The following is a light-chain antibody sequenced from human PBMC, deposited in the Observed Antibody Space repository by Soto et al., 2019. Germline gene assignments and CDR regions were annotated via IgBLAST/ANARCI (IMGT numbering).Light chain of an antibody. CDR3: CSYVGGSTFENVV. Sequence: QSALTQPASVSGSPGQSITISCTGTSSDVGNYDLVSWYQQRPGKVPKLLIYEVNKRPSGVSNRFSGSKSGNTASPTISGLQAEDEADYFCCSYVGGSTFENVVFGGGTKLTVL. V-gene: IGLV2-23*02. J-gene: IGLJ2*01. CDR2: EVN. CDR1: SSDVGNYDL.